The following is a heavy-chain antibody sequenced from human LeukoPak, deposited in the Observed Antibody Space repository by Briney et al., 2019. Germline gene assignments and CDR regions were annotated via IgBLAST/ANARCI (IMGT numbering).Heavy chain of an antibody. CDR2: ISGSGGST. J-gene: IGHJ4*02. V-gene: IGHV3-23*01. D-gene: IGHD3-22*01. Sequence: GGSLRPSCAASGFTFSSYAMSWVRQAPGKGLEWVSAISGSGGSTYYADSVKGRFTISRDNSKNTLYLQMNSLRAEDTAVYYCAKDIYYDSSGPDYWGQGTLVTVSS. CDR1: GFTFSSYA. CDR3: AKDIYYDSSGPDY.